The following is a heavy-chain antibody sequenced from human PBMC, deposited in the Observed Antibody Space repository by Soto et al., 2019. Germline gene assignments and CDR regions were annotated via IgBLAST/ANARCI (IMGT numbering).Heavy chain of an antibody. J-gene: IGHJ6*02. CDR2: IAPNSGGT. D-gene: IGHD2-2*01. Sequence: QVQLVQSGAEVKKPGASVKVSCKSSGYTFTGYYMHWVRQAPGQGLEWIGWIAPNSGGTNYAQKFQGWGTMTRDTSISTAYREISRLRSDDTAVYYCAREGCSSTSCYAGTYYYYGMDVWGQGTTVTVAS. CDR1: GYTFTGYY. CDR3: AREGCSSTSCYAGTYYYYGMDV. V-gene: IGHV1-2*04.